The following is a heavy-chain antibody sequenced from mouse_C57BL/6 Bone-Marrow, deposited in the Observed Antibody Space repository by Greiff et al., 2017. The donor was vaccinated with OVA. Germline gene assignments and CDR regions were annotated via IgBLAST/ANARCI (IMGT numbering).Heavy chain of an antibody. Sequence: VQLQQSGAELVMPGASVKLSCKASGYTFTSYWMHWVKQRPGQGLEWIGEIDPSDSYTNYNQKFKGKSTLTVDKSSSTAYMQLSSLTSEDSAVYYCASELAYWGQGTLVTVSA. V-gene: IGHV1-69*01. CDR1: GYTFTSYW. J-gene: IGHJ3*01. CDR3: ASELAY. CDR2: IDPSDSYT.